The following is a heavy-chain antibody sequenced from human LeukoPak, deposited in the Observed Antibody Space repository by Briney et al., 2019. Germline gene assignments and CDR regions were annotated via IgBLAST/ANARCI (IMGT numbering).Heavy chain of an antibody. Sequence: GGSLRLSCAASGFTFSDYYMSWIRQAPGKGLEWVSYIGSSGSTIYYADSVKGRFTISRDNSKNTLYLHMNSLRAEDTAVYYCAKPPDCSSTSCPNEGAFDIWGQGTMVTVSS. CDR3: AKPPDCSSTSCPNEGAFDI. CDR2: IGSSGSTI. D-gene: IGHD2-2*01. J-gene: IGHJ3*02. CDR1: GFTFSDYY. V-gene: IGHV3-11*04.